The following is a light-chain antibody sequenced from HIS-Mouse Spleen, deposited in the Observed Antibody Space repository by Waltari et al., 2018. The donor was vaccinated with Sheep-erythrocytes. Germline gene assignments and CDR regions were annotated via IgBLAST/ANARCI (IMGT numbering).Light chain of an antibody. Sequence: QSVLTQPPSASGTPGQRVTISCSGSSSNIGSNYVYWYQQLPGTAPKLLIYRNNQRPSGVPARFSGSKSGNSASLAISGLRSEDEADYYCAAWDDSLSGPVFGGGTKLTVL. CDR1: SSNIGSNY. CDR2: RNN. V-gene: IGLV1-47*01. CDR3: AAWDDSLSGPV. J-gene: IGLJ3*02.